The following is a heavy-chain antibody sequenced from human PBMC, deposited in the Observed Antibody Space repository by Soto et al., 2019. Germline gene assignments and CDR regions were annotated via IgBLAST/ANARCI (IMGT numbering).Heavy chain of an antibody. CDR1: GGSINNYY. Sequence: PSETLSLTCTVSGGSINNYYWTWIRQPPGKGLEWIGYIYYSGSTNYNPSLKSRVTISVDTSKTQFSLKLSSVTTADTAVYYCARVPRDYGYYYGMDVWGQGTTVTVSS. V-gene: IGHV4-59*01. D-gene: IGHD4-17*01. CDR2: IYYSGST. J-gene: IGHJ6*02. CDR3: ARVPRDYGYYYGMDV.